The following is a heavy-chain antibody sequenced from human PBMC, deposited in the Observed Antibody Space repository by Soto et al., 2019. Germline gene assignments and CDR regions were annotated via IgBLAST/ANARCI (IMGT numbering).Heavy chain of an antibody. D-gene: IGHD2-21*01. Sequence: QVQLQESGPGLVKPSQTLSLTCTFSGGSISSGDYYLSWIRQPPGKGLEWIGYIYYSGSTYYNPSLKGRVTMSVDTSKNQFSLKLSSVTAADTAGYYCARVEVIFDYWGQGTLVTVS. CDR1: GGSISSGDYY. CDR3: ARVEVIFDY. CDR2: IYYSGST. J-gene: IGHJ4*02. V-gene: IGHV4-30-4*01.